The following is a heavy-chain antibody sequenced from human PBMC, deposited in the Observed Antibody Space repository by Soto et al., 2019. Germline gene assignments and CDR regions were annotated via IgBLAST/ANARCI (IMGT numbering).Heavy chain of an antibody. CDR1: GYTFTNYG. J-gene: IGHJ4*02. CDR2: INGYNGKT. Sequence: QVQLVQSGGEVEKPGASVKVSCKASGYTFTNYGINWVRQAPGLGLEWMGWINGYNGKTNYAQKFQARVTMTQDTATNSVYLELRSLRSDDPAVYYCARRPDPTYFDYWGQGTLVSVSS. V-gene: IGHV1-18*01. CDR3: ARRPDPTYFDY.